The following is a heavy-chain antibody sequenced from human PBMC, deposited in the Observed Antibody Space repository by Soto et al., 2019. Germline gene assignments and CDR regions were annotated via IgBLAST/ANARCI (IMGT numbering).Heavy chain of an antibody. D-gene: IGHD3-3*01. CDR3: ARGSDFWTGYYLVY. Sequence: SETLSLTCTVSGGFISSYYWNWIRQPPGKGLEWIGYVYNSGTSYNPSLKSRVAISVDTSKNQFSLKLSSVTAADTAVYYCARGSDFWTGYYLVYWGQGTLITVSS. CDR2: VYNSGT. J-gene: IGHJ4*02. V-gene: IGHV4-59*01. CDR1: GGFISSYY.